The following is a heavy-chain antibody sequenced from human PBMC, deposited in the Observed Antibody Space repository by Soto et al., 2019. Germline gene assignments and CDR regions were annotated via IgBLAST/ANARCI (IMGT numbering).Heavy chain of an antibody. J-gene: IGHJ5*02. CDR2: IYYSGST. V-gene: IGHV4-59*01. CDR3: ARIRSTYDILTGYRVNWFDP. CDR1: GGSISSYY. D-gene: IGHD3-9*01. Sequence: SETLSLTCTVSGGSISSYYWSWIRQPPGKGLEWIGYIYYSGSTNYNPSLKSRVTISVDTSKNQFSLKLSSVTAADTAVYYCARIRSTYDILTGYRVNWFDPWGQGTLVTVSS.